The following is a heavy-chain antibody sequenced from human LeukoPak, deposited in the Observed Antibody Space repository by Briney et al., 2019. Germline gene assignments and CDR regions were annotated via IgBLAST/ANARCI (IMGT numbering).Heavy chain of an antibody. Sequence: SETLSLTCAVYGGSFSGYYWSWIRQPPGKGLEWIGEINHSGSTNYNPSLKSRVTISVDTSKNQFSLKLSSVTVADTAVYYCARNRYYYGSGNYGVPNWFDPWGQGTLVTVSS. CDR2: INHSGST. CDR1: GGSFSGYY. J-gene: IGHJ5*02. D-gene: IGHD3-10*01. CDR3: ARNRYYYGSGNYGVPNWFDP. V-gene: IGHV4-34*01.